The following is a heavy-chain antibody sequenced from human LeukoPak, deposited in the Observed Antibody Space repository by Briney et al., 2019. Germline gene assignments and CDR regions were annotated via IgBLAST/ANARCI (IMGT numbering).Heavy chain of an antibody. CDR1: GYTFTSYG. CDR3: ARAMIAQTTVTTFSPTWFDP. CDR2: ISAYNGNT. J-gene: IGHJ5*02. V-gene: IGHV1-18*01. Sequence: GASVKVSCKASGYTFTSYGISWVRQAPGQGLEWMGWISAYNGNTNYAQKLQGRVTMTTDTSTSTAYMELRSLRSDDTAVYYCARAMIAQTTVTTFSPTWFDPWGQGTLVTVSS. D-gene: IGHD4-11*01.